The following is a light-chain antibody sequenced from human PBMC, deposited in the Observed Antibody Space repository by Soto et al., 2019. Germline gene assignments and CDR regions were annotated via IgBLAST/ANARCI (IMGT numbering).Light chain of an antibody. CDR1: ALPKKY. V-gene: IGLV3-25*03. Sequence: SYELTQSPSVSVSPGQTARITWSGDALPKKYVYWYQLRPGQAPLLIVYKDNERPSGIPERFSGSSSGPTATLTISGVQAEDEADYYCQSIDGTGSLYVFGGGTKVTVL. J-gene: IGLJ1*01. CDR2: KDN. CDR3: QSIDGTGSLYV.